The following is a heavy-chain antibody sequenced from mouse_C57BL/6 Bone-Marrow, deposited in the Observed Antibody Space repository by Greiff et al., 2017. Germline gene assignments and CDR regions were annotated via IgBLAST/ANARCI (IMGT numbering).Heavy chain of an antibody. Sequence: EVKLVESGGGLVKPGGSLKLSCAASGFTFSSYAMSWVRQTPEKRLEWVATVSDGGSYTYYPDNVKGRFTISRDNAKNNLYLQMSQLKSEDTAMYYCARVRLRRDFDYWGQGTTLTVSS. CDR3: ARVRLRRDFDY. CDR1: GFTFSSYA. CDR2: VSDGGSYT. J-gene: IGHJ2*01. D-gene: IGHD2-4*01. V-gene: IGHV5-4*03.